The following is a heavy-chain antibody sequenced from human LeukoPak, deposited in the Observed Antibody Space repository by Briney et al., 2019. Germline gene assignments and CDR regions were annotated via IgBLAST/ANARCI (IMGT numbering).Heavy chain of an antibody. V-gene: IGHV1-46*01. D-gene: IGHD6-6*01. CDR2: INPSDGST. J-gene: IGHJ6*03. CDR1: GYTFTSYY. Sequence: ASVKVSCKASGYTFTSYYMHWVRQAPGQGLEWMGIINPSDGSTSYAQKFQGRVTMTRDMSTSTVYMELSSLRSEDTAAYYCARDRDSSSSGSYYYYYYMDVWGKGTTVTVSS. CDR3: ARDRDSSSSGSYYYYYYMDV.